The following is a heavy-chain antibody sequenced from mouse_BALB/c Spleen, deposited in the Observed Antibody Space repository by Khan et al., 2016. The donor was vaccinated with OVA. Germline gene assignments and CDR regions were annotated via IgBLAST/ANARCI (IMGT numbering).Heavy chain of an antibody. V-gene: IGHV5-6*01. CDR2: ISSGGSYT. J-gene: IGHJ3*01. CDR1: GFTFSTYG. CDR3: ARLAYYYDSEGFAY. D-gene: IGHD1-1*01. Sequence: VXEAGGDLVKPGGSLKLSCTASGFTFSTYGMSWVRQTPDKRLEWVATISSGGSYTYYPDSVKGRFTISRDNAKNTLYLQMSSLKSEDTAMYYCARLAYYYDSEGFAYWGQGTLVTVSA.